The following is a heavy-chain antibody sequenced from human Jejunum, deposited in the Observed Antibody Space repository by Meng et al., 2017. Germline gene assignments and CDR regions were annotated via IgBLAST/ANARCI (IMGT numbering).Heavy chain of an antibody. CDR3: AREWSGSYRHFDY. D-gene: IGHD1-26*01. Sequence: QVQLPGSGPVLPKPTGTLSLTCAVSGGSITTRGWWSWVRQPPGKGLGWIGEIHHSGSTNYNPSLKSRVTISVDKSKNQFSLKPNSVTAADTAVYYCAREWSGSYRHFDYWGQGTLVTVSS. CDR2: IHHSGST. J-gene: IGHJ4*02. CDR1: GGSITTRGW. V-gene: IGHV4-4*02.